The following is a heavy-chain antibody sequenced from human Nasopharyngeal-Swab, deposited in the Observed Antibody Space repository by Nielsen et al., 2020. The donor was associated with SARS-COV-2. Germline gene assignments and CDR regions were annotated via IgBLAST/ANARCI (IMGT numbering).Heavy chain of an antibody. CDR1: GSTFSTYA. Sequence: GESLKISCAASGSTFSTYAMYWVRQPPAKGLEWVSIISGSGGSTYYADFVKGRFTISRDNSKNTLYLQMNSLRAEDTAVYYCAKRDDYYESSGLGDWGQGTLVTVSS. CDR3: AKRDDYYESSGLGD. J-gene: IGHJ4*02. CDR2: ISGSGGST. V-gene: IGHV3-23*01. D-gene: IGHD3-22*01.